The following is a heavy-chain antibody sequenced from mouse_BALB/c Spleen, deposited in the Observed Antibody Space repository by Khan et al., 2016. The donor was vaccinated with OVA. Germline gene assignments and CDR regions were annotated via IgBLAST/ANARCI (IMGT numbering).Heavy chain of an antibody. V-gene: IGHV1-4*01. CDR1: GYTFTSYT. J-gene: IGHJ3*01. Sequence: QVQLQQSGAELARPGASVKMSCKASGYTFTSYTIHWIKQRPGQGLEWIGYINPSNDYTNYNQKFKDKATLTTDKSSTTAYLRLSSLTSDDSAVYNCVRDGAYHRSDGWFAYWGQGTLVTVSA. CDR3: VRDGAYHRSDGWFAY. CDR2: INPSNDYT. D-gene: IGHD2-14*01.